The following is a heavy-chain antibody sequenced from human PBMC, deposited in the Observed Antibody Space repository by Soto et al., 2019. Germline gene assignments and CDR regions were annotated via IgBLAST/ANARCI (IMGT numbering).Heavy chain of an antibody. CDR2: IIPVYDTA. J-gene: IGHJ6*02. D-gene: IGHD6-19*01. Sequence: QVQLVQSGAEVKKPGSSVKVSCKASGGTFSNFAISWVRQAPGQGPEWMGAIIPVYDTAKYAQKFQDRLTITADESASAAYMQLRRLGSEDTGVYYCARDDNSGFFIGYYGLDVWGQGTAVTVS. CDR3: ARDDNSGFFIGYYGLDV. CDR1: GGTFSNFA. V-gene: IGHV1-69*01.